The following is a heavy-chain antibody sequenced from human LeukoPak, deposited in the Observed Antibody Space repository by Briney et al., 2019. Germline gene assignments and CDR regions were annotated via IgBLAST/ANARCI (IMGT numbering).Heavy chain of an antibody. Sequence: GGSLRLSCAASGFTVSSNYMSWVRQAPGKGLEWVSVIYSGGSTYYADSVKGRFTISRDNSKNTLYLQMNSLKAEDTAVYYCARVDYGDYGFDYWGQGTLVTVSS. D-gene: IGHD4-17*01. J-gene: IGHJ4*02. V-gene: IGHV3-66*01. CDR2: IYSGGST. CDR3: ARVDYGDYGFDY. CDR1: GFTVSSNY.